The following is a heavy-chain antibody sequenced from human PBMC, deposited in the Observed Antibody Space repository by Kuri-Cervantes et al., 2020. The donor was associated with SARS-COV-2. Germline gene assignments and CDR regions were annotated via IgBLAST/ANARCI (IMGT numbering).Heavy chain of an antibody. D-gene: IGHD3-3*01. V-gene: IGHV3-53*05. Sequence: GESLKISCAASGFTVSSNYMSWVRQAPGKGLEWVSVIYSCGSTYYADSVKGRFTISRDNSKNTLYLQMNSLRAEDTAVYYCAREDYDFWSGYSDYWGQGTLVTVSS. CDR1: GFTVSSNY. CDR3: AREDYDFWSGYSDY. CDR2: IYSCGST. J-gene: IGHJ4*02.